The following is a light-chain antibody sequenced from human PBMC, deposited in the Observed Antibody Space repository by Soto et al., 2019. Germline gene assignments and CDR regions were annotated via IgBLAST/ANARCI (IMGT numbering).Light chain of an antibody. CDR1: QSVSSY. CDR3: QQRRDT. Sequence: EIVLTQSPATLSLSPGERATLSCRASQSVSSYLAWYQQKPGQAPRLLIYDASNRATGIPARFSGRGSGTDFTLTISSLEPEDFAVYYCQQRRDTFGQGTRLENK. V-gene: IGKV3-11*01. J-gene: IGKJ5*01. CDR2: DAS.